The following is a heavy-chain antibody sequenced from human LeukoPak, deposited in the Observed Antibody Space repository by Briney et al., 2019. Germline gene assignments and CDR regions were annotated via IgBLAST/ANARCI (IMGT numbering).Heavy chain of an antibody. CDR2: ISSSGSTI. CDR1: GFTFSDYY. J-gene: IGHJ6*03. CDR3: ARDRSVDYVWGSYPYYMDV. V-gene: IGHV3-11*01. D-gene: IGHD3-16*01. Sequence: GGSLRLSCAASGFTFSDYYMSWIRQAPGKGLEWVSYISSSGSTIYYADSVKGRFTISRDNAKNSLYLQMNSLRAEDTAVYYCARDRSVDYVWGSYPYYMDVWGKGTTVTISS.